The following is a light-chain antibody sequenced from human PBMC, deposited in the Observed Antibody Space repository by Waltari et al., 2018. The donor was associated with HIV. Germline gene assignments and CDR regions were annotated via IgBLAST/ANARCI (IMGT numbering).Light chain of an antibody. CDR3: NSRDSSGNHLV. CDR1: SLRSYY. Sequence: SSELTQDPVVSVALGHTVRITCQGDSLRSYYASWYQQKPGQAPVLVIYGKNNRPSGIPDRFSGSSSGNTASLTITGAQAEDEADYYCNSRDSSGNHLVFGGGTKLTVL. CDR2: GKN. J-gene: IGLJ2*01. V-gene: IGLV3-19*01.